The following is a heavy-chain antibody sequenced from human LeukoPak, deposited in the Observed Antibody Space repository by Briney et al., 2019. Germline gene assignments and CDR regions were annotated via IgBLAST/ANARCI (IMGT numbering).Heavy chain of an antibody. CDR2: ISGYNGNT. J-gene: IGHJ4*02. CDR3: AREYCSTIRCYMADY. Sequence: GASVKVSCKASGYRFTSYGISWVRQAPGQGLEWMGWISGYNGNTNYAQKLQGRVTMTTDTSTSTAYMELRSLRSDDTAVYYCAREYCSTIRCYMADYWGQGTLVTVSS. D-gene: IGHD2-2*01. V-gene: IGHV1-18*01. CDR1: GYRFTSYG.